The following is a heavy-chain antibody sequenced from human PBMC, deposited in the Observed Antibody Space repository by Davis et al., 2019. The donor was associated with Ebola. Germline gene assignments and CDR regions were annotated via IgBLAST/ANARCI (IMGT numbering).Heavy chain of an antibody. V-gene: IGHV3-23*01. CDR1: AITFSSYA. CDR2: ISGSGGST. D-gene: IGHD1-26*01. CDR3: VRGGALYYYYGMDV. Sequence: GESLKISCADSAITFSSYAMTWVRQAPGTGLEWVSAISGSGGSTYYADSVKGRFTISRDNSKNTLYLQMNSLRAEDTAVYYCVRGGALYYYYGMDVWGKGTTVTVSS. J-gene: IGHJ6*04.